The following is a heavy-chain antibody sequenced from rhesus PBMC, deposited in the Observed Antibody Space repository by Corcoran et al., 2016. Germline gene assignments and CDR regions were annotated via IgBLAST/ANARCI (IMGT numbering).Heavy chain of an antibody. D-gene: IGHD1-20*01. CDR2: IYWNAEK. CDR1: GFSLHTRGLG. CDR3: ARRHVWNNGIVDY. Sequence: QVTLKESGPALVKPTQTLTLTCTFSGFSLHTRGLGINWLRQPPGKALEWLAGIYWNAEKAPPTSLNRRLTISKGTSKSQVVLTMANLDPVDTATYYCARRHVWNNGIVDYWGQGVLVTVSS. V-gene: IGHV2S1*01. J-gene: IGHJ4*01.